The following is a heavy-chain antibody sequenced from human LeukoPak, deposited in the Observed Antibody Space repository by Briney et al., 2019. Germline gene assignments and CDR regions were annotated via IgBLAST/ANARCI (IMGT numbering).Heavy chain of an antibody. CDR2: IKQDGSEK. D-gene: IGHD2-15*01. CDR3: ARVRCSGGSCYFDYSDY. J-gene: IGHJ4*02. CDR1: GFTLSSYW. Sequence: PGGSLRLSCAASGFTLSSYWMSWVRQAPGKGLEGVTNIKQDGSEKYYVDSVKGRFTISRDNAKNSLYLQMNSLRAEDTAVYYCARVRCSGGSCYFDYSDYWGQGTLVTVSS. V-gene: IGHV3-7*03.